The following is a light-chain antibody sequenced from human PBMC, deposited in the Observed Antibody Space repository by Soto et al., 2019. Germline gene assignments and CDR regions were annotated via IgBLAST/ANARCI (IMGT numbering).Light chain of an antibody. Sequence: QSALTQPASVSGSPGQSITISCTGTSSDVGGYNFVSWYQQHPGKAPRLMIFDVNNRPSGVSTRFSGSKSGNTASLTISGLQAEDEADYYCCSYSGSNTIVVFGGGTKL. CDR1: SSDVGGYNF. V-gene: IGLV2-14*03. CDR2: DVN. CDR3: CSYSGSNTIVV. J-gene: IGLJ2*01.